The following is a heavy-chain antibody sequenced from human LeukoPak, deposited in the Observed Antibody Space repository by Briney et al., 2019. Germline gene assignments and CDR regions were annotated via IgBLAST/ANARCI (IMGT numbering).Heavy chain of an antibody. D-gene: IGHD2-2*01. J-gene: IGHJ6*03. Sequence: ASVKVSCKASGGTFSSYAISWVRQAPGQGLEWMGGIIPIFGTANYAQKFQGRVTITTDESTSTAYMELSRLTSDDTAVYYCARGLQYQLLKALGYYYMDVWGEGTTVTVSS. CDR2: IIPIFGTA. CDR1: GGTFSSYA. CDR3: ARGLQYQLLKALGYYYMDV. V-gene: IGHV1-69*05.